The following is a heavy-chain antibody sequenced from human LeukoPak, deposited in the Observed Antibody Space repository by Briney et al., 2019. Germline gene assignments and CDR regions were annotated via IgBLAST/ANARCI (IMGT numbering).Heavy chain of an antibody. CDR3: ARGAITLHPIGY. V-gene: IGHV1-8*02. D-gene: IGHD1-14*01. Sequence: ASVKVSCKASGYTFTGYYMHWVRQAPGQGLEWMGWMNPNTGDAAYAQKFQGRVTMTRNSSISTAYMELSSLRFEDTAVYYCARGAITLHPIGYWGQGTLVTVSS. CDR2: MNPNTGDA. J-gene: IGHJ4*02. CDR1: GYTFTGYY.